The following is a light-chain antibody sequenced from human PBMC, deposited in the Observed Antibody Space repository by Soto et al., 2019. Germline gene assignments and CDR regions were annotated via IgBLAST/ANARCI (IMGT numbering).Light chain of an antibody. CDR1: QSITSNY. CDR3: QQYGRSPWT. CDR2: GES. V-gene: IGKV3-20*01. Sequence: EIVLTQSPGTLSLSPGERATLSCRASQSITSNYLAWYQQKPGQAPRLLIYGESSRAAGIPDRFSGSGSGTDFTLTISRLEPEDFAVYYCQQYGRSPWTFGQGTKVEIK. J-gene: IGKJ1*01.